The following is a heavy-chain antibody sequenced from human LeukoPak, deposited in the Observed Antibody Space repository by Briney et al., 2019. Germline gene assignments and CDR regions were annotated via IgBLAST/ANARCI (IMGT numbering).Heavy chain of an antibody. V-gene: IGHV1-18*01. J-gene: IGHJ3*02. CDR3: ARDNPTTYSGSYDI. D-gene: IGHD1-26*01. Sequence: ASVKVSCKASGYTFTNFGISWVRQAPGQGLEWMGWITTYNGNTNYAQKFQGRVTMTTDTSTSTAYMELRSLRSDDTAVYYCARDNPTTYSGSYDIWGQGTMVTVSS. CDR1: GYTFTNFG. CDR2: ITTYNGNT.